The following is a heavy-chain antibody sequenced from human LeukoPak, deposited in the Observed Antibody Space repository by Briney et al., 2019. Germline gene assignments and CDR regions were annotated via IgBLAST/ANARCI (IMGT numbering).Heavy chain of an antibody. CDR1: GYTFTSYY. CDR3: ARDAPPGVYCSSTSCQNNWFDP. D-gene: IGHD2-2*01. Sequence: ASVKVSCKASGYTFTSYYVHWVRQAPGQGLEWMGIINPSGGSTSYAQKFQGRVTMTRDTSTSTVYMELSSLRSEDTAVYYCARDAPPGVYCSSTSCQNNWFDPWGQGTLVTVSS. V-gene: IGHV1-46*01. CDR2: INPSGGST. J-gene: IGHJ5*02.